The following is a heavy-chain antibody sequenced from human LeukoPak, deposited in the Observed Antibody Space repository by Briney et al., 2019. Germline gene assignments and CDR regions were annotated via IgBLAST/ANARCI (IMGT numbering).Heavy chain of an antibody. Sequence: PSETLSLTCAVYGGSFSDDYWNWIRQPPGKGLEWLGEINHRGTHEHNPSLKSRVTMSVDTSKNEFSLRLTSVTAADTAVYYCARTIVGPGTSYFDQWGQGTLVTVSS. V-gene: IGHV4-34*01. CDR3: ARTIVGPGTSYFDQ. CDR1: GGSFSDDY. J-gene: IGHJ4*02. CDR2: INHRGTH. D-gene: IGHD1-26*01.